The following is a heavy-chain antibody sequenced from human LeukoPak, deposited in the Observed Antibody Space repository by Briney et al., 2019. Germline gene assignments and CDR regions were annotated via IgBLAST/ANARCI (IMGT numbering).Heavy chain of an antibody. J-gene: IGHJ6*04. CDR2: ISKDGSTS. CDR3: AELGITMIGGV. Sequence: GGSLRLSCEASGFTFSNHWMHWVRQAPGKGLVWVSVISKDGSTSIYADSVKGRFTISRDNAKNSLYLQMNSLRAEDTAVYYCAELGITMIGGVWGKGTTVTISS. D-gene: IGHD3-10*02. V-gene: IGHV3-74*01. CDR1: GFTFSNHW.